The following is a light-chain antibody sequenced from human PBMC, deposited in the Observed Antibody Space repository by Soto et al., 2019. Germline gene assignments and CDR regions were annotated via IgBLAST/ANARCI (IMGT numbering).Light chain of an antibody. CDR3: QQSYNAPRT. CDR1: QSISNY. V-gene: IGKV1-39*01. CDR2: AAS. Sequence: DIQMTQSPYSLSASVGDRVTITCRASQSISNYLNWYQQKPWKAPRLLIHAASSLQSGVPSRFSGSGSGTDSTLTISSLQPEDFAIYYCQQSYNAPRTFGPGTKVEIK. J-gene: IGKJ1*01.